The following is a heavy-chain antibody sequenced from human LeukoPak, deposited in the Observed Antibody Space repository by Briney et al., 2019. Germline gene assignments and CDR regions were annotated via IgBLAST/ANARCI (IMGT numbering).Heavy chain of an antibody. CDR3: AREGYCSSTSCPQNYYYYYYMDV. CDR2: INPNSGGT. CDR1: GSTFTGYY. D-gene: IGHD2-2*01. V-gene: IGHV1-2*02. J-gene: IGHJ6*03. Sequence: ASVKVSCKASGSTFTGYYMHWVRQAPGQGLEWMGWINPNSGGTNYAQKFQGRVTMTRDTSISTAYMELSRLRSDDTAVYYCAREGYCSSTSCPQNYYYYYYMDVWGKGTTVTVSS.